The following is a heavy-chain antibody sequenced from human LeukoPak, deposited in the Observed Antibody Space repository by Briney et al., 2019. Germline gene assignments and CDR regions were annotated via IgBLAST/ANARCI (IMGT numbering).Heavy chain of an antibody. D-gene: IGHD2-15*01. CDR2: IIPILGIA. CDR1: GYTFTSYA. Sequence: SVKVSCKASGYTFTSYAMNWVRQAPGQGLEWMGRIIPILGIANYAQKFQGRVTITADKSTSTAYMELSSLRSEDTAVYYCAEDCSGGSCSYWGQGTLVTVSS. V-gene: IGHV1-69*04. J-gene: IGHJ4*02. CDR3: AEDCSGGSCSY.